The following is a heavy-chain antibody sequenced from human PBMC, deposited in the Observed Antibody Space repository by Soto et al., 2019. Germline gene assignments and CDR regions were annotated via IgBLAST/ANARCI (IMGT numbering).Heavy chain of an antibody. Sequence: SETLSLTCTVFGGSFSSYYWSWIRQPPGKGLEWIGYIYHNGNTKYNPSLKSRVSISVDASKNQFSLQLTSVTAADTAMYYRARDNTRSTGFIDYWGQGTLVTV. V-gene: IGHV4-59*01. J-gene: IGHJ4*02. CDR1: GGSFSSYY. D-gene: IGHD6-19*01. CDR2: IYHNGNT. CDR3: ARDNTRSTGFIDY.